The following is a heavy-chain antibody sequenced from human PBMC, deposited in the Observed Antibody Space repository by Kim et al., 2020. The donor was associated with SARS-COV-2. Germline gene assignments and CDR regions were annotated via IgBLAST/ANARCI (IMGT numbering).Heavy chain of an antibody. J-gene: IGHJ4*02. CDR2: INHSGST. V-gene: IGHV4-34*01. D-gene: IGHD5-18*01. CDR3: AREGRGYSYGLDY. CDR1: GGSFSGYY. Sequence: SETLSLTCAVYGGSFSGYYWSWIRQPLGKGLEWIGEINHSGSTNYNPSLKSRVTISVDTSKNQFSLKLSSVTAADTAVYYCAREGRGYSYGLDYWGQGTLVTVSS.